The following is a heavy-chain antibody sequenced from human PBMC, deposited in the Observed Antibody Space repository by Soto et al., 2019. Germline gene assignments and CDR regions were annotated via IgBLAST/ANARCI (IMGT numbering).Heavy chain of an antibody. J-gene: IGHJ4*02. V-gene: IGHV3-23*01. Sequence: EVQLLESGGGLVQPGGSLRLSCAASGFTFSSYAMSWVRQAPGKGLEWVSAISGSGGSTYYADSVKGRFTISRDNSENTLYLQMNSLRAEDTAVYYCAKDLNGIAAAGTVGGYFDYWGQGTLVTVSS. CDR1: GFTFSSYA. CDR3: AKDLNGIAAAGTVGGYFDY. CDR2: ISGSGGST. D-gene: IGHD6-13*01.